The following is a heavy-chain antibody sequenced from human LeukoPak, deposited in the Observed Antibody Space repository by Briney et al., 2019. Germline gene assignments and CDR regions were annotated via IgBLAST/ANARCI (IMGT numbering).Heavy chain of an antibody. CDR2: KYYSGSA. D-gene: IGHD2-2*01. Sequence: SETLSLTCSVSGVPVSDGRYYWTWIRQYPGKGLEWIGYKYYSGSAKYNPSLKSRLTISIDTSKNQFSLQLSSVTAADTAAYYCATPYCCSIRCLDVFNMWGQGTGVTVSS. V-gene: IGHV4-31*03. CDR3: ATPYCCSIRCLDVFNM. J-gene: IGHJ3*02. CDR1: GVPVSDGRYY.